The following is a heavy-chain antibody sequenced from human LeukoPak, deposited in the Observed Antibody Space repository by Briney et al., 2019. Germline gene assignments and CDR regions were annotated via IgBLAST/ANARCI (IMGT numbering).Heavy chain of an antibody. CDR1: GYSFTNYW. J-gene: IGHJ5*02. CDR3: ARQGYSNTWYWSHNWFDP. D-gene: IGHD6-13*01. V-gene: IGHV5-51*01. Sequence: GESLKISCKGSGYSFTNYWIGWVRQMPGKGLEWMGIVHPGDSDTRYSPSFQGQVTISADKSISTAYLQWSSLKASDTAMYYCARQGYSNTWYWSHNWFDPWGQGTLVTVSS. CDR2: VHPGDSDT.